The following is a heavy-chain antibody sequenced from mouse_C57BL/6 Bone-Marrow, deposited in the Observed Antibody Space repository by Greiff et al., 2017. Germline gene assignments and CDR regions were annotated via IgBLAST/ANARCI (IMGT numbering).Heavy chain of an antibody. CDR1: GYTFTSYW. CDR2: IDPSDSYT. J-gene: IGHJ3*01. Sequence: VQLQQPGAELVMPGASVKLSCKASGYTFTSYWMHWVKQRPGQGLEWIGEIDPSDSYTNYNQKVKGKSTLTVDKSSSTAYMQLSSLTSEDSAVYYCAREGLLAYWGQGTLVTVSA. V-gene: IGHV1-69*01. CDR3: AREGLLAY. D-gene: IGHD2-13*01.